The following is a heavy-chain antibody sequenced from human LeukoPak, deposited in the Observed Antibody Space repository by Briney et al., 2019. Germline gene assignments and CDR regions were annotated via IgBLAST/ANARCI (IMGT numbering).Heavy chain of an antibody. D-gene: IGHD6-13*01. CDR2: INHSGST. CDR3: ARRAASVRYSSSWYRGDYFDY. CDR1: GGSFSGYY. V-gene: IGHV4-34*01. J-gene: IGHJ4*02. Sequence: SEALSLTCAVYGGSFSGYYWSWIRQPPGKGLEWIGEINHSGSTNYNPSLKSRVTISVDTSKNQFSLKLSSVTAADTAVYYCARRAASVRYSSSWYRGDYFDYWGQGTLVTVSS.